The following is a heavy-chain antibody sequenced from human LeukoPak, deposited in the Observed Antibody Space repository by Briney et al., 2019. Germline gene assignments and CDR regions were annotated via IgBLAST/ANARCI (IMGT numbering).Heavy chain of an antibody. CDR1: GYTLTELS. D-gene: IGHD6-19*01. V-gene: IGHV1-24*01. Sequence: GASAKVSCKVSGYTLTELSMHWVRQAPGKGLEWMGGFDPEDGETIYAQKFQGRVTMTEDTSTDTAYMELSSLRSEDTAVYYCATAIRAVADRDAFDIWGQGTMVTVSS. J-gene: IGHJ3*02. CDR3: ATAIRAVADRDAFDI. CDR2: FDPEDGET.